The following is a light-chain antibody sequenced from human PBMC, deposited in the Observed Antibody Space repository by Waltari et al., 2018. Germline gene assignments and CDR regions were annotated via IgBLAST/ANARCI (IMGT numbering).Light chain of an antibody. Sequence: QSVLTQPPSVSGAPGQRVTIPCTGCTSNLGADHGVPWYPQVPGTAPNFLIYRNTNRPSGVPDRFSGSKSGTSASLAITGLQAEDEADYYCQSYDSSLSGSVFGGGTKLTVL. CDR3: QSYDSSLSGSV. V-gene: IGLV1-40*01. J-gene: IGLJ3*02. CDR1: TSNLGADHG. CDR2: RNT.